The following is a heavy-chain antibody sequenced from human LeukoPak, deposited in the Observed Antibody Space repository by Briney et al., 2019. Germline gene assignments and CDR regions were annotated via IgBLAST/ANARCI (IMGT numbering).Heavy chain of an antibody. Sequence: ASVTVSCKASGYTFTIYGISWVRQAPGQGLEWMGWISAYNGNTNYAQKLQGRVTMTTDTSTSTAYMELRSLRSDDTAVYYCARAPAAQGDFDYWGQGTLVTVSS. CDR2: ISAYNGNT. D-gene: IGHD2-2*01. V-gene: IGHV1-18*01. CDR1: GYTFTIYG. J-gene: IGHJ4*02. CDR3: ARAPAAQGDFDY.